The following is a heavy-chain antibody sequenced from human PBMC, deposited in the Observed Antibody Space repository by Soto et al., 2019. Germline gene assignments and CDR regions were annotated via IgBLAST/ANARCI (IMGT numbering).Heavy chain of an antibody. Sequence: LSLTCTVSGDSTTNYYWTWIRQPPGNGLEWIGCVHYSGNTNYNSSLKSRVSISVDTSKNQFSLQLTSVTAADSAVYYCARDRMVVVSADFPVHFYHGMDVWGQGTTVTVSS. CDR1: GDSTTNYY. CDR3: ARDRMVVVSADFPVHFYHGMDV. CDR2: VHYSGNT. D-gene: IGHD2-2*01. J-gene: IGHJ6*02. V-gene: IGHV4-59*01.